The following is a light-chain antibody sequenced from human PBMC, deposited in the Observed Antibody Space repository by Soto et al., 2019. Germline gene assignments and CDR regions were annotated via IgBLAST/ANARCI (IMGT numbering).Light chain of an antibody. CDR3: QKYNHAPT. V-gene: IGKV1-27*01. CDR1: QGISNY. CDR2: AAS. J-gene: IGKJ4*01. Sequence: DIQMTQSPSSLSASVGDRVTITCRASQGISNYLAWYQQKPGKVPALLIYAASTLQSGVPSRFSGSGSGTDFTLTISSLQPEDVATYYCQKYNHAPTFGGGTKVEIK.